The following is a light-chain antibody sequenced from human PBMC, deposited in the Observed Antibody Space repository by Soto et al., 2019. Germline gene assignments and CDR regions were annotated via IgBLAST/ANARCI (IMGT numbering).Light chain of an antibody. CDR1: QTISNW. CDR2: DAS. CDR3: QQYNSYPST. J-gene: IGKJ1*01. Sequence: DIQMTQSPSTLSASVGDRVTITCRASQTISNWLAWYQQKPGQAPNILIYDASSLESGVPSRFSGSGSGTEFTLTISSLQPDDFATYYCQQYNSYPSTFGQGTKVDIK. V-gene: IGKV1-5*01.